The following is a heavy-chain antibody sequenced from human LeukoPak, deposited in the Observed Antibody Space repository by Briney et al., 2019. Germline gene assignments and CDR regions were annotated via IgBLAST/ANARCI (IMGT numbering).Heavy chain of an antibody. D-gene: IGHD6-6*01. J-gene: IGHJ6*02. Sequence: SETLSLTCAVYGGSFSGYYWSWTRQPPGKGLEWIGEINHSGSTNYNPSLKSRVTISVDTSKNQFSLKLSSVTAADTAVYYCARGHIAARTYYYYYGMDVWGQGTTVTVSS. CDR2: INHSGST. CDR3: ARGHIAARTYYYYYGMDV. CDR1: GGSFSGYY. V-gene: IGHV4-34*01.